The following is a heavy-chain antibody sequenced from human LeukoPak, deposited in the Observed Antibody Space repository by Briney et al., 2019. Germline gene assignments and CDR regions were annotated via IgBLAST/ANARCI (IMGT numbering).Heavy chain of an antibody. CDR1: GFTFSSYA. CDR3: AKDQYSPYNWNYPFHYGMDV. D-gene: IGHD1-7*01. V-gene: IGHV3-9*01. Sequence: PGGSLRLSCAASGFTFSSYAMSWVRQAPGKGLEWVSGISWNSGSIGYADSVKGRFTISRDNAKNSLYLQMNSLRAEDTALYYCAKDQYSPYNWNYPFHYGMDVWGQGTTVTVSS. CDR2: ISWNSGSI. J-gene: IGHJ6*02.